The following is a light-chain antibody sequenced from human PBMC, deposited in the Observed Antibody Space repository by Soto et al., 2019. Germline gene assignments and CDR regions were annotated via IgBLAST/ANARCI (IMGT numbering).Light chain of an antibody. Sequence: DIQMTQSPSSLSASVVDGVTITRQASQDISNYLNWYQQKPGKAPKLLIYDASNLETGVPSRFSGSGSGTDFTFTISSLQPEDIATYCCQQYDNLPLTFGGGTMVDIK. CDR3: QQYDNLPLT. CDR2: DAS. CDR1: QDISNY. V-gene: IGKV1-33*01. J-gene: IGKJ4*01.